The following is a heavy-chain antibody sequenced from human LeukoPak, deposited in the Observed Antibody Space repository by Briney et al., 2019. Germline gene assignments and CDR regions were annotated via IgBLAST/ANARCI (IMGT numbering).Heavy chain of an antibody. CDR3: ARKSSWNDNYYYGMDV. CDR2: INHSGST. V-gene: IGHV4-34*01. CDR1: GFTVSSND. Sequence: GSLRLSCEASGFTVSSNDMSWVRQVPGKGLEWIGEINHSGSTNYNPSLKSRVTISVDTSKNQFSLKLSSATAADTAVYYCARKSSWNDNYYYGMDVWGQGTTVTVSS. D-gene: IGHD1-1*01. J-gene: IGHJ6*02.